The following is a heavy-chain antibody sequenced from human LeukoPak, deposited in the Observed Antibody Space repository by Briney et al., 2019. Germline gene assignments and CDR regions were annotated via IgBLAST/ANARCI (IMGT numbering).Heavy chain of an antibody. CDR1: GYTFTSYG. CDR3: AKGHYYGSGSYYHY. J-gene: IGHJ4*02. D-gene: IGHD3-10*01. Sequence: ASVKVSCKASGYTFTSYGISWVRQAPGQGLEWMGWISAGNGNTKYSQKFQGRVTITRDTSASTAYMELSSLRSEDTAVYYCAKGHYYGSGSYYHYWGQGTLVTVSS. CDR2: ISAGNGNT. V-gene: IGHV1-18*01.